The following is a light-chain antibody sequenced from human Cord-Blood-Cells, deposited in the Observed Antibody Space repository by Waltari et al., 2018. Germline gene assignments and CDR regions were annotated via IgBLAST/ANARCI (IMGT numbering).Light chain of an antibody. V-gene: IGLV6-57*03. CDR2: EAN. Sequence: NFMLTQPHSVSESPGKTVTISCTRSSGSIASNYVQWYQQRPGSAPTTVIYEANQRPSGVPERFSGSIDSSSNSASLTISGLKTEDEADYYCQSYDSSNQVFGGGTKLTVL. CDR3: QSYDSSNQV. CDR1: SGSIASNY. J-gene: IGLJ3*02.